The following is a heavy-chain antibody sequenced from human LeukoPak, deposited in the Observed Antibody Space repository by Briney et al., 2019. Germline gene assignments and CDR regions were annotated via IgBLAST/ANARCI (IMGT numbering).Heavy chain of an antibody. V-gene: IGHV3-23*01. CDR3: TREQDREASATVVGDY. CDR1: GFTFRSYG. J-gene: IGHJ4*02. CDR2: MTGSGGST. Sequence: PGGSLRLSCAASGFTFRSYGMTWVRQAPGKGLEWVSAMTGSGGSTYYADSVKGRFTISRDNSKNTLYLQMNSLRAEDTAVYYCTREQDREASATVVGDYWGQGTLVTVSS. D-gene: IGHD4-23*01.